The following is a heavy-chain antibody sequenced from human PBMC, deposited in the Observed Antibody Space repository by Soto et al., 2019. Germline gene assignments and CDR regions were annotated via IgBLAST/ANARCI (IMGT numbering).Heavy chain of an antibody. CDR2: ISNTGSHI. Sequence: GGSLRLSCVGSGFILSKYMMNWVRQPPGQGLEWIAYISNTGSHIEYADSVKVRFTISRDNARNTVYLQMSGLRVEDSARYYCARDAPLPQGKWLNLDLWGPGNLVTVSS. D-gene: IGHD5-12*01. V-gene: IGHV3-21*05. CDR1: GFILSKYM. J-gene: IGHJ5*02. CDR3: ARDAPLPQGKWLNLDL.